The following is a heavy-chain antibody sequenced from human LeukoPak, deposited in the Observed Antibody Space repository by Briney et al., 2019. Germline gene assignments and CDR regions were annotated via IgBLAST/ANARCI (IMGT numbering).Heavy chain of an antibody. Sequence: SETLSLTCTVSGGSISSSSYDWGWIRQPPGKGLEWIGRIYYSGSTYYNPSLKSRVTISVDTSKNQFSLKLSSVTAADTAVYYCARDSGTTNWFDPWGQGTLVTVSS. J-gene: IGHJ5*02. V-gene: IGHV4-39*07. CDR1: GGSISSSSYD. CDR2: IYYSGST. D-gene: IGHD1-7*01. CDR3: ARDSGTTNWFDP.